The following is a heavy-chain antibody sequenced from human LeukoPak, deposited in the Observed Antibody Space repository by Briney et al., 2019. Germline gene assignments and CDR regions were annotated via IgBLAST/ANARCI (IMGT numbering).Heavy chain of an antibody. D-gene: IGHD1-26*01. CDR3: ARINTDSGSYYDY. CDR2: INPNSGGT. Sequence: GASVKVSCKASGYTFTGYYMRWVRQAPGRGLEWMGWINPNSGGTNYAQKFQGRVTMTRDTSISTAYMELSRLRSDDTAVYYCARINTDSGSYYDYWGQGTLVTVSS. CDR1: GYTFTGYY. V-gene: IGHV1-2*02. J-gene: IGHJ4*02.